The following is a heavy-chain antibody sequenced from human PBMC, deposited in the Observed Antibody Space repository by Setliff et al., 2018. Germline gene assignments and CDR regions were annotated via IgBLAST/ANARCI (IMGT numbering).Heavy chain of an antibody. V-gene: IGHV4-59*08. J-gene: IGHJ6*03. D-gene: IGHD3-3*01. CDR1: GGSISTYH. CDR2: IYYSGST. CDR3: ARMSGFQYMDV. Sequence: SETLSLTCTVSGGSISTYHWSWIRQPPGKGLEWIGYIYYSGSTNYNPSLKGRATLSIDASKRQFSLKLTSVTAADTAVYYCARMSGFQYMDVWGKGTTVTVSS.